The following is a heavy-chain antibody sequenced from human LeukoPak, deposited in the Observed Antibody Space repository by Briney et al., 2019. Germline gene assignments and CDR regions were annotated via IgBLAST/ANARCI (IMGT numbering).Heavy chain of an antibody. V-gene: IGHV3-30*18. CDR3: AKDLAAAGVAEYCYH. D-gene: IGHD6-13*01. Sequence: GGSLRLSCAASGFTFSTYGMHWVRQAPGKGLEWVARISFDGNNKYYADSVKGRFTISRDNSRNTLYLQMNSLTAEDTAVYYCAKDLAAAGVAEYCYHWGQGTLVTVSS. J-gene: IGHJ1*01. CDR2: ISFDGNNK. CDR1: GFTFSTYG.